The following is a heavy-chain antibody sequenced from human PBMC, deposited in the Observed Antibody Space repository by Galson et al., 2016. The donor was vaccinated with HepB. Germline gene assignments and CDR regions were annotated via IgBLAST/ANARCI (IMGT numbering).Heavy chain of an antibody. CDR2: IKSKTDHGTT. CDR3: AKDKWGRAVAGQFDP. CDR1: GFIFSVYN. V-gene: IGHV3-15*01. D-gene: IGHD6-19*01. Sequence: SLRLSCAASGFIFSVYNMNWARQAPGKGLEWVGRIKSKTDHGTTDYTAPVKGRFTISRDDSKNTLYLQMNSLRAEDTAVYYCAKDKWGRAVAGQFDPWGKGTTVTVSS. J-gene: IGHJ6*04.